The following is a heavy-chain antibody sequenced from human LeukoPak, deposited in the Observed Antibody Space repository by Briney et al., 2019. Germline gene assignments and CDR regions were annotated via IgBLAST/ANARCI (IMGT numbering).Heavy chain of an antibody. CDR1: GYTFTSYY. V-gene: IGHV1-46*01. Sequence: ASVKVSCTASGYTFTSYYMHWVRQAPGQGLEWMGIINPSGGSTSYAQKFQGRVTMTRDTSTSTVYMELSSLRSEDTAVYYCARASVAAAGDYWGQGTLVTVSS. CDR2: INPSGGST. J-gene: IGHJ4*02. D-gene: IGHD6-13*01. CDR3: ARASVAAAGDY.